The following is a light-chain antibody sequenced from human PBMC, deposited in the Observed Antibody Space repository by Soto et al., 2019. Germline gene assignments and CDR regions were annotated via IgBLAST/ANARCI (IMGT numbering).Light chain of an antibody. V-gene: IGKV3-20*01. Sequence: EIMLTQSPGTLSLSPGDRATPPCRASQGVTGAYLAWYQQKPGQAPRLVIYDASSRATGIPDRFSGSGSGADFTLTISRLEPEDFAVYYCQQYASSPRTFGQGTKVEIK. CDR1: QGVTGAY. CDR3: QQYASSPRT. CDR2: DAS. J-gene: IGKJ1*01.